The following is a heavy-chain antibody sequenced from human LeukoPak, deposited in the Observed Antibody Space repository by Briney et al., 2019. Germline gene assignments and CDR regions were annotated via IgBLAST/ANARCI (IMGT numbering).Heavy chain of an antibody. CDR2: IGTPGDT. J-gene: IGHJ2*01. CDR1: GFTFSNYD. Sequence: GGSLRLSCAASGFTFSNYDMHWVRQATGKGLEWVSAIGTPGDTYYPDSVKGRFTISRDDAQNSVYLQMNSLRAGDTAVYYCAREGYCSSPSCYADWHFVLWGRGTMVTVSS. V-gene: IGHV3-13*04. D-gene: IGHD2-2*01. CDR3: AREGYCSSPSCYADWHFVL.